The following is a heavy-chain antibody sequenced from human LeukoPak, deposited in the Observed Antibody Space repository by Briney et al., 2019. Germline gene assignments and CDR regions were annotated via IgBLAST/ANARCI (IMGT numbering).Heavy chain of an antibody. CDR2: ICYSGST. CDR3: ARDRTGNNWFDP. J-gene: IGHJ5*01. Sequence: SETLSLTCSVSGGSISNDYWSWIRLPPGKGLEWIGYICYSGSTNYNPSLSNRVTISVDTSKNQFSLRLSSVTAADTAVYYCARDRTGNNWFDPWGQGTLVTVSS. V-gene: IGHV4-59*01. CDR1: GGSISNDY. D-gene: IGHD1-1*01.